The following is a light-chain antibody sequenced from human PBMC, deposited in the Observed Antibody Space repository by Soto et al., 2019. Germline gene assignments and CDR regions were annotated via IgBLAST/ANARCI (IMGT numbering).Light chain of an antibody. J-gene: IGKJ5*01. CDR1: QGVFSNF. Sequence: EIVLTQSPGTLSLSPGERATLSCRASQGVFSNFLAWYQQKPGQAPRLLIYGASSRATGIPDRFSGSGSGTYFTLTSSRLEPEDVDVYFWQQYGTSPITFGHGTKLEIK. CDR2: GAS. V-gene: IGKV3-20*01. CDR3: QQYGTSPIT.